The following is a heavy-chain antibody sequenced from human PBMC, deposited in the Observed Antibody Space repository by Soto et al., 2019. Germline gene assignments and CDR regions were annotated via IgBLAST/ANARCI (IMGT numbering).Heavy chain of an antibody. CDR1: GFTFSSYA. CDR3: ARDYATRIPPDYYDRGGPAFDI. CDR2: ISYDGSNK. Sequence: QVQLVESGGGVVQPGRSLRLSCAASGFTFSSYAMHWVRQAPGKGLEWVAVISYDGSNKYYADSVKGRFTISRDNSKNTLDLQMNSLRAEDTAVYYCARDYATRIPPDYYDRGGPAFDIWGQGTMVTVSS. D-gene: IGHD3-22*01. J-gene: IGHJ3*02. V-gene: IGHV3-30-3*01.